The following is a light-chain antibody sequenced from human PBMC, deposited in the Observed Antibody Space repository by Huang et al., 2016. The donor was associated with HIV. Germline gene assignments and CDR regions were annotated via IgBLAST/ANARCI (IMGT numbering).Light chain of an antibody. Sequence: DIQMTKSPSSLSASVGDRVPIACRASQSIRKFLKWYQQKPGEAPKLRMHYASSLQSGSLSRFSGSRSGTDFTLTITSLQPEDFATYYCQQTDNIPRTFGQGTKVVIK. V-gene: IGKV1-39*01. CDR1: QSIRKF. CDR3: QQTDNIPRT. J-gene: IGKJ1*01. CDR2: YAS.